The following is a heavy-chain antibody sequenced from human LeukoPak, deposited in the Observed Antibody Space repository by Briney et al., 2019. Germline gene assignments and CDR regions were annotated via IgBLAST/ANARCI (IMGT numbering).Heavy chain of an antibody. CDR2: ISAYNGNT. J-gene: IGHJ4*02. V-gene: IGHV1-18*01. CDR1: GYTFTSYG. CDR3: ARGPKIEWVLHPLHY. D-gene: IGHD1-26*01. Sequence: ASVKVSCKASGYTFTSYGISWVRQAPGQGLEWMGWISAYNGNTNYAQKLQGRVTMTTDTSTSTAYMELRSLRSDDTAVYYCARGPKIEWVLHPLHYWGQGTLVTVSS.